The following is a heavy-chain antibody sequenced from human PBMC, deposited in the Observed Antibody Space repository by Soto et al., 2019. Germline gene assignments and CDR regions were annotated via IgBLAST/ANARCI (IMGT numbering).Heavy chain of an antibody. CDR1: GFTFSSYS. CDR3: ARDAYDDPPGYFQH. V-gene: IGHV3-30-3*01. CDR2: MSYDGSTK. J-gene: IGHJ1*01. D-gene: IGHD3-22*01. Sequence: QVQLVESGGDVVQTGRSLRLSCSASGFTFSSYSVHWVRQAPGKGLEWLAFMSYDGSTKYYADSVKGRFTVSRDNSKNTLYLQMDSLRTEDTAVYYCARDAYDDPPGYFQHWGQGTLLTVSS.